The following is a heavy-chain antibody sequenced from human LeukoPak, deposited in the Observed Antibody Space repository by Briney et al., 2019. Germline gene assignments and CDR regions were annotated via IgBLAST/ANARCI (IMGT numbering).Heavy chain of an antibody. D-gene: IGHD3-10*01. Sequence: SETLSLTCTVSGGSISSGDYFWSWIRQPPGKGLEWMGYIYYSGSTYYNPSLKSRVTISVETSKNQFSLRLSSVTAADTAVYSCVRGIMDYSYGSGRTCYYGMDVWGQGTTVIVSS. J-gene: IGHJ6*02. CDR1: GGSISSGDYF. CDR3: VRGIMDYSYGSGRTCYYGMDV. CDR2: IYYSGST. V-gene: IGHV4-30-4*01.